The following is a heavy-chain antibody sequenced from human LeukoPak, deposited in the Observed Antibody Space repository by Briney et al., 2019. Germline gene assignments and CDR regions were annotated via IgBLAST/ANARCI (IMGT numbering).Heavy chain of an antibody. Sequence: ASVKVSCKASGYASTNYGISWVRQAPGQGLEWMGWISAYNGNTNYAQKLQGRVTMTTDTSTSTAYMELRSLRSDDTAVYYCARDFLIVGATIRFGFDYWGQGTLVTVSS. CDR3: ARDFLIVGATIRFGFDY. CDR2: ISAYNGNT. V-gene: IGHV1-18*01. J-gene: IGHJ4*02. CDR1: GYASTNYG. D-gene: IGHD1-26*01.